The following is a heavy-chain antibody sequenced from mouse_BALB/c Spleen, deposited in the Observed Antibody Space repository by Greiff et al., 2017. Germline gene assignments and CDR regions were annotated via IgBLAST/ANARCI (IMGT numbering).Heavy chain of an antibody. J-gene: IGHJ2*01. D-gene: IGHD2-1*01. CDR1: GYAFSSSW. V-gene: IGHV1-82*01. Sequence: QVQLQQSGPELVKPGASVKISCKASGYAFSSSWMNWVKQRPGQGLEWIGRIYPGDGDTNYNGKFKGKATLTADKSSSTAYMQLSSLTSVDSAVYFCARGMGGNYYAYWGQGTTLTVSS. CDR3: ARGMGGNYYAY. CDR2: IYPGDGDT.